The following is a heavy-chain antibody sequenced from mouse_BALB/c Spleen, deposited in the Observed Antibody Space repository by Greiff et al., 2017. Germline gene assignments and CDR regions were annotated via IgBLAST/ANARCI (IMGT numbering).Heavy chain of an antibody. CDR2: IWAGGST. CDR1: GFSLTSYG. D-gene: IGHD2-3*01. CDR3: ARGDDGYSYAMDY. J-gene: IGHJ4*01. Sequence: VQGVESGPGLVAPSQSLSITCTVSGFSLTSYGVHWVRQPPGKGLEWLGVIWAGGSTNYNSALMSRLSISKDNSKSQVFLKMNSLQTDDTAMYYCARGDDGYSYAMDYWGQGTSVTVSS. V-gene: IGHV2-9*02.